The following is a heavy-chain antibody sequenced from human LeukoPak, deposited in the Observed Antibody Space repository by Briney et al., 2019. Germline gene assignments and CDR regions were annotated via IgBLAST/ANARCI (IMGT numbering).Heavy chain of an antibody. CDR1: GFNFRAYG. J-gene: IGHJ4*02. D-gene: IGHD6-19*01. Sequence: GGSLGLSCAASGFNFRAYGMHWVRQAPGKGLEWVAFFWYDGTNQYYADSVKGRFSISRDISKNTLYLQMNSLRAEDTAVYYCASGLLMAGGTLGHWGRGTLVTVSS. V-gene: IGHV3-33*01. CDR2: FWYDGTNQ. CDR3: ASGLLMAGGTLGH.